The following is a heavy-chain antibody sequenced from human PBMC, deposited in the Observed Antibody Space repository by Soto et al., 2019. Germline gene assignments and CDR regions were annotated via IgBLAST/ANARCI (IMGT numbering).Heavy chain of an antibody. CDR3: TRDSGWPTNTSDP. J-gene: IGHJ5*02. V-gene: IGHV1-8*01. Sequence: ASVKVSCKASGYSFNSYEISWVRQATGQGLEWMAWISPNRGTTGYAQRFQGRLSVTFNTSLTTVYMELSGLRSDDTAVYYCTRDSGWPTNTSDPWGPGLFVTVSS. D-gene: IGHD6-19*01. CDR1: GYSFNSYE. CDR2: ISPNRGTT.